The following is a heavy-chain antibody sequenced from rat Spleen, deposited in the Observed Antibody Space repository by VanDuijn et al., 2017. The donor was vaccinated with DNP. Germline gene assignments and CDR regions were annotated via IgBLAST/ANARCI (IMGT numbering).Heavy chain of an antibody. J-gene: IGHJ2*01. V-gene: IGHV2-17*01. CDR1: GFSLTSDG. D-gene: IGHD2-7*01. CDR3: AKSRGG. Sequence: VQLKETGPGLVQPTQTLSLTCTVSGFSLTSDGVHWIRQPPGKGLEWMGIIYHDGGTDYNSAIKSRLSISRDTSKSQVFLKMNSLQTEDTAMYFCAKSRGGWGQGIMVSVSS. CDR2: IYHDGGT.